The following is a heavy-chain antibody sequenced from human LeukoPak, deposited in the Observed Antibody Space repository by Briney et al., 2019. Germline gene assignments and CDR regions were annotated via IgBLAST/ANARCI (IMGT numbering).Heavy chain of an antibody. D-gene: IGHD1-1*01. CDR1: GFTFSSYS. CDR3: ARDGTLEYFDY. Sequence: GGSLRLSCAASGFTFSSYSMNWVRQAPGKGLEWVSYISSSSSTTYYADSVKGRFTTSRDNAKNSLYLQMNSLRAEDTAVYYCARDGTLEYFDYWGQGSLVTVSS. J-gene: IGHJ4*02. CDR2: ISSSSSTT. V-gene: IGHV3-48*01.